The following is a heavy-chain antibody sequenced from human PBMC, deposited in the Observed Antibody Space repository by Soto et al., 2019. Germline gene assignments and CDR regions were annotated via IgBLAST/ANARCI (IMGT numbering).Heavy chain of an antibody. D-gene: IGHD6-19*01. CDR2: INPNSGGT. CDR1: GYTFTGYY. V-gene: IGHV1-2*04. Sequence: ASVKVSCKASGYTFTGYYMHWVRQAPGQGLEWMGWINPNSGGTNYAQKFQGWVTMTRDTSISTAYMELSRLRSDDTAVYYCARAGSSGVGSDYWGQGTLVTVSS. CDR3: ARAGSSGVGSDY. J-gene: IGHJ4*02.